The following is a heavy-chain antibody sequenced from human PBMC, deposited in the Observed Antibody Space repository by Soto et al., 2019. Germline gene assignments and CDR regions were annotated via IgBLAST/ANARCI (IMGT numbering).Heavy chain of an antibody. D-gene: IGHD3-10*01. V-gene: IGHV3-30*18. CDR1: GITFSTYG. CDR3: AKDFKVSGSHYGTLNYYYGMDV. Sequence: SLRLSCAAPGITFSTYGMQWVRQAPGKGLEWVAVISYDGYLKYYVDAVKGRFTVARDNSKNTLFLEMNSLRVEDTAVYFCAKDFKVSGSHYGTLNYYYGMDVWGQGTTVTVSS. J-gene: IGHJ6*02. CDR2: ISYDGYLK.